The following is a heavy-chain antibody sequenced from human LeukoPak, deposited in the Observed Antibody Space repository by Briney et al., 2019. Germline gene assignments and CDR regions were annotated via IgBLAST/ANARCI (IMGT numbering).Heavy chain of an antibody. CDR2: ISSSSSYI. D-gene: IGHD5-18*01. Sequence: GGSLRLSCAASGFTFSSYSMNWVRQAPGKGLEWVSFISSSSSYIYYADSVKGRFTISRDNAKNSLYLQMNSLRAEDTAVYYCARGGEFDGYSYGLPIDYWGQGTLVTVSS. V-gene: IGHV3-21*01. CDR3: ARGGEFDGYSYGLPIDY. CDR1: GFTFSSYS. J-gene: IGHJ4*02.